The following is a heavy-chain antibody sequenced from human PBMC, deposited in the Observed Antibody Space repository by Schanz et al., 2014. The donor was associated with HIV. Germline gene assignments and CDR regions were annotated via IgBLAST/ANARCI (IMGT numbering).Heavy chain of an antibody. V-gene: IGHV3-23*01. CDR1: QLTFSSYA. CDR2: IDGVGRTS. D-gene: IGHD6-19*01. J-gene: IGHJ6*02. CDR3: AGLGWGFYYGMDV. Sequence: EVQLLESGGGLVQPGGSLRLSCVASQLTFSSYAMSWVRQAPGKGLEWVSGIDGVGRTSYYVDSVEGRFTISRDNFKNTLNLQMNSLRVEDTAVYYCAGLGWGFYYGMDVWGQGTTVTVSS.